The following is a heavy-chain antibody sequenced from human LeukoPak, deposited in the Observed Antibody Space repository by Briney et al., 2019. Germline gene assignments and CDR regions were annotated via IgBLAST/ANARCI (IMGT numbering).Heavy chain of an antibody. J-gene: IGHJ4*02. D-gene: IGHD5-24*01. V-gene: IGHV4-61*08. CDR2: IYYSGST. CDR3: ARGNSRDGYNFGY. Sequence: SQTLSLTCTVSGGSISSGDYYWSWIRQPPGKGLEWIGYIYYSGSTNYNPSLKSRVTISVDTSKNQFSLKLSSVTAADTAVYYCARGNSRDGYNFGYWGQGTLVTLSS. CDR1: GGSISSGDYY.